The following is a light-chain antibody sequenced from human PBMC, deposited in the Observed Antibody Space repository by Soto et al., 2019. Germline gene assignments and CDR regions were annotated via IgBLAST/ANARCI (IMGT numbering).Light chain of an antibody. Sequence: QSALTQPASVSGSPGQSVTVSCTGTSSDVGGYDFVSWYQQHPGKAPKLMIYDVTKRPSGVPDRFSGSKSGNTASLTISGLQAEDEAVYFCCSYAATYVYVFGTGTKVTVL. CDR3: CSYAATYVYV. J-gene: IGLJ1*01. V-gene: IGLV2-11*01. CDR1: SSDVGGYDF. CDR2: DVT.